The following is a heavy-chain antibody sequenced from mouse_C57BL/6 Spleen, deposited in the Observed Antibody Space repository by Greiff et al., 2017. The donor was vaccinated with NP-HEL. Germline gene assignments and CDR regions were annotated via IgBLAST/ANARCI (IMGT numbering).Heavy chain of an antibody. Sequence: QVQLQQSGAELVMPGASVKLSCKASGYTFTSYWMHWVKQRPGQGLEWIGEIDPSDSYTNYNQKFKGKSTLTVDKSSSTAYMQLSSLTSEDSAVYYCARRGDYGSPPYWYFDVWGTGTTVTVSS. CDR1: GYTFTSYW. CDR3: ARRGDYGSPPYWYFDV. CDR2: IDPSDSYT. V-gene: IGHV1-69*01. J-gene: IGHJ1*03. D-gene: IGHD1-1*01.